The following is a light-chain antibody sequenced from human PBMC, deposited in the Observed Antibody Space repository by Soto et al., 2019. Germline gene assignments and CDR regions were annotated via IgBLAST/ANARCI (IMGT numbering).Light chain of an antibody. J-gene: IGKJ1*01. CDR1: QGIISY. V-gene: IGKV1-8*01. Sequence: AIRMTQSPSSLSASTGDRVTITCRASQGIISYLAWYQQKPGKAPKLLIYAASTLQSGVPSRFSGSGSGTDFTLTISSLQPDDFATYYCQHYNSYSEAFGQGTKVDIK. CDR3: QHYNSYSEA. CDR2: AAS.